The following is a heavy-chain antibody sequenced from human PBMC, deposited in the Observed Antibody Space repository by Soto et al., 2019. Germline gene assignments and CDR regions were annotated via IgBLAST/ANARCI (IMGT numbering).Heavy chain of an antibody. D-gene: IGHD3-10*01. CDR3: ARESAGSGKNNWFDP. Sequence: SETLSLTCSVSRGSISSYYWSWVRQPPGKGLEWIGFIHRTGSTKYNPSLESRVTISVDTSQNQLSLRLSSVTAADTAVYYCARESAGSGKNNWFDPWGQGILVTVYS. CDR1: RGSISSYY. J-gene: IGHJ5*02. V-gene: IGHV4-59*01. CDR2: IHRTGST.